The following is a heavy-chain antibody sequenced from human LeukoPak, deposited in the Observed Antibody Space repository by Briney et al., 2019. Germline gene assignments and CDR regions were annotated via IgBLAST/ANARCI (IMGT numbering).Heavy chain of an antibody. Sequence: SVKVSCKASGGTFGSYAISWVRQAPGQGLEWMGGIIPIFGTANYAQKFQGGVTITADESTSTAYMELSSLRSEDTAVYYCARDGAVAGYFDYWGQGTLVTVSS. V-gene: IGHV1-69*01. CDR3: ARDGAVAGYFDY. D-gene: IGHD6-19*01. CDR1: GGTFGSYA. J-gene: IGHJ4*02. CDR2: IIPIFGTA.